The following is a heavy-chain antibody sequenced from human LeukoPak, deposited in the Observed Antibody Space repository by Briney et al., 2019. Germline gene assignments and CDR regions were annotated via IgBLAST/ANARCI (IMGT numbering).Heavy chain of an antibody. D-gene: IGHD6-19*01. CDR2: INPSAGST. CDR3: AKDSSGWGPGSYYDY. V-gene: IGHV1-46*01. J-gene: IGHJ4*02. CDR1: GYTFTKYY. Sequence: ASVKVSCKASGYTFTKYYIHWVRQAPGQGLEWMGIINPSAGSTNYAQKFQGRVTLTRDTSTSTVYMNVSNLRSEDTAVYYCAKDSSGWGPGSYYDYWGQGTLVTVSS.